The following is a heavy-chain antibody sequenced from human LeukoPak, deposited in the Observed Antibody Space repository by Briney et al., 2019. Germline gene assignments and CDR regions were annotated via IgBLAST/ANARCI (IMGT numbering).Heavy chain of an antibody. V-gene: IGHV3-53*01. D-gene: IGHD3-10*01. Sequence: PGGSLRLSCATSDFPVSDNYMSWVRQAPGRGLEWVSVISNDGVTDYADPVKGRFTISRDDSNDTVFLQMSSLRPEDTAVYYCGGSGSYYTPSYYWGQGTLVTVSS. J-gene: IGHJ4*02. CDR1: DFPVSDNY. CDR2: ISNDGVT. CDR3: GGSGSYYTPSYY.